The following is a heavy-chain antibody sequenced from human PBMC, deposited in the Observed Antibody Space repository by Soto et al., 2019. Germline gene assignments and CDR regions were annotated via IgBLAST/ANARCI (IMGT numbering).Heavy chain of an antibody. Sequence: EVQLVESGGGLVQPGESLRLSCAASGFTFSYYWMHWVRQAPGKGLVWVSRIHSDGSSTTYADSVKGRFTISRDNARNTVYMHMNSLRVEDTDVYYCARGDRGAFDIWGQGTVVTVSS. CDR2: IHSDGSST. J-gene: IGHJ3*02. CDR1: GFTFSYYW. D-gene: IGHD1-26*01. CDR3: ARGDRGAFDI. V-gene: IGHV3-74*01.